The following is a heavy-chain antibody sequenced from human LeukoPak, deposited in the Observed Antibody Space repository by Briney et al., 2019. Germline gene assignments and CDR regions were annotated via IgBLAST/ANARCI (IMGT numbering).Heavy chain of an antibody. J-gene: IGHJ3*02. CDR1: GGSFSGYY. D-gene: IGHD3-22*01. CDR3: ARAPSTYYYDSTYAFDI. CDR2: INHSGST. V-gene: IGHV4-34*01. Sequence: SETLSLTCAVYGGSFSGYYWSWIRQPPGKGLEWIGEINHSGSTNYNPSLKSRVTISVGTSKNQSSLKLSSVTAADTAVYYCARAPSTYYYDSTYAFDIWGQGTMVTVSS.